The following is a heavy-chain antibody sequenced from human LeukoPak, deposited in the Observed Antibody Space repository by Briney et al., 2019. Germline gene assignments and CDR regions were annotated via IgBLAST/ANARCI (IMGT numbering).Heavy chain of an antibody. CDR3: ARDYAISGYNAVDI. Sequence: GTSLRLSCAASGFTFSNYGMHWVRQAPGKGLEWVGVIRFDGSDQYYADSVKGRLTISRDNSKNTLFLQVNSLRAEDTAVDYCARDYAISGYNAVDIWGQGTMVTVSS. CDR1: GFTFSNYG. D-gene: IGHD2-2*01. J-gene: IGHJ3*02. CDR2: IRFDGSDQ. V-gene: IGHV3-33*01.